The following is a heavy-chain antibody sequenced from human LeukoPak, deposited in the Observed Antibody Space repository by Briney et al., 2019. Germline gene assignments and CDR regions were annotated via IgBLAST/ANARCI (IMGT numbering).Heavy chain of an antibody. D-gene: IGHD1-1*01. CDR2: ISAYNGNT. CDR3: ARNPQLEPFDY. CDR1: GGTFSSYA. Sequence: ASVKVSCKASGGTFSSYAISWVRQAPGQGLEWMGWISAYNGNTNYAQKLQGRVTMTTDTSTSTAYMELRSLRSDDTAVYYCARNPQLEPFDYWGQGTLVTVSS. J-gene: IGHJ4*02. V-gene: IGHV1-18*01.